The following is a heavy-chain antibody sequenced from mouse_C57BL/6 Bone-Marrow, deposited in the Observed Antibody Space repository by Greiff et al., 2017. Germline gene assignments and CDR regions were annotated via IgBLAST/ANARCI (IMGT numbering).Heavy chain of an antibody. D-gene: IGHD1-1*01. CDR2: IHPNSGST. Sequence: QVQLKQSGAELVKPGASVKLSCKASGYTFTSYWMHWVKQRPGQGLEWIGMIHPNSGSTNYNEKFKSKATLTVDKSSSTAYMQLSSLTSEDSAVYYCARGGYYGRFDYWGQGTTLTVSS. CDR3: ARGGYYGRFDY. V-gene: IGHV1-64*01. J-gene: IGHJ2*01. CDR1: GYTFTSYW.